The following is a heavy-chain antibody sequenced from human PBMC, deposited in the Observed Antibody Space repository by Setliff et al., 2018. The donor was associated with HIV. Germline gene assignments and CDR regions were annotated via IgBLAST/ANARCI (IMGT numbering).Heavy chain of an antibody. CDR3: ARQGLVLVPASIDWRLPPSPIDY. Sequence: SETLSLTCTVSGGSISSNNYYWGWIRQPPGKGLEWMASIYYSGSTYYNPSLKSRITISVDTSKNQFSLRLSSVTAADTAVYYCARQGLVLVPASIDWRLPPSPIDYWGRGALFTVSS. CDR1: GGSISSNNYY. V-gene: IGHV4-39*01. CDR2: IYYSGST. J-gene: IGHJ4*02. D-gene: IGHD2-2*01.